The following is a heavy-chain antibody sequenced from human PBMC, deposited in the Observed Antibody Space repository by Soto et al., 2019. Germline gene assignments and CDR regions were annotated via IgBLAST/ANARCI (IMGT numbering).Heavy chain of an antibody. CDR3: AKVLLLEWLQYRPEYFDY. J-gene: IGHJ4*02. Sequence: GGSLRLSCAASGFTFSSYAMSWVRQAPGKGLEWVSAISGSGGSTYYADSVKGRFTISRDNSKNTLYQQMNSMRAEDTAVYYCAKVLLLEWLQYRPEYFDYWGQGTLVTVSS. D-gene: IGHD3-3*01. V-gene: IGHV3-23*01. CDR1: GFTFSSYA. CDR2: ISGSGGST.